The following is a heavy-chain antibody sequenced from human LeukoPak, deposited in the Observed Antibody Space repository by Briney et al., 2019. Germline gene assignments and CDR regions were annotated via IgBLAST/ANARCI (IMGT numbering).Heavy chain of an antibody. CDR3: AKDEWFIYRADFILDY. J-gene: IGHJ4*02. Sequence: GGSLRRSCAASGFPFGDHAMHWVRQAPGKGLEWVSLISGDGGDTYYADSVKGRFTISRDNSKNSLYLQMNSLRAEDSALYYCAKDEWFIYRADFILDYWGQGTLVTVSS. D-gene: IGHD3-3*01. CDR2: ISGDGGDT. CDR1: GFPFGDHA. V-gene: IGHV3-43*02.